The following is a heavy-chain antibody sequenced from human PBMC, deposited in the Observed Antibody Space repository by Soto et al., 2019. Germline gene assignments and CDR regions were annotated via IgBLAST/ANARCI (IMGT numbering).Heavy chain of an antibody. Sequence: SQTLSLTCDISGDSVSSDSAAWNWIRQSPSRGLEWLGRTYYRSKWYNDYAVSVKSRITINPDTSKNQFSLQLNSVTPEDTAVYYCARGRGGSGAPAYPFATCGRATRITVSS. CDR3: ARGRGGSGAPAYPFAT. V-gene: IGHV6-1*01. CDR2: TYYRSKWYN. D-gene: IGHD2-15*01. J-gene: IGHJ5*02. CDR1: GDSVSSDSAA.